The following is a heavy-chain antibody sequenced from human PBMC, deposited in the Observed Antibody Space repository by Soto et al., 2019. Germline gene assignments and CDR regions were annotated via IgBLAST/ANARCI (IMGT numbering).Heavy chain of an antibody. Sequence: SETLSLTCTVSGGSINTFYWSWVRQPAGKGLEWIGRIFSSGSTSFNPSLESRVAMSVDTSKNHFSLNLSPVTAADMAVYYCAREGSYSAYNFAHGIQLWSFDFWGQGALVTVSS. V-gene: IGHV4-4*07. CDR3: AREGSYSAYNFAHGIQLWSFDF. D-gene: IGHD5-12*01. J-gene: IGHJ4*02. CDR2: IFSSGST. CDR1: GGSINTFY.